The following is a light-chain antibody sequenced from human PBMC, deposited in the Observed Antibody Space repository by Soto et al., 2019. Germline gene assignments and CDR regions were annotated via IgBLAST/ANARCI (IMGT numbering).Light chain of an antibody. V-gene: IGKV3-20*01. J-gene: IGKJ4*01. Sequence: EIVLTQSPGTLSLSPGERATLSCRASQSVSSSYLAWYQQKPGQAPRLLIYSASSRATGIPDRFSGSGSGTDFTLTISRLEPEDFAVYHCQQYGPSPALTFGGGTKVEIK. CDR2: SAS. CDR3: QQYGPSPALT. CDR1: QSVSSSY.